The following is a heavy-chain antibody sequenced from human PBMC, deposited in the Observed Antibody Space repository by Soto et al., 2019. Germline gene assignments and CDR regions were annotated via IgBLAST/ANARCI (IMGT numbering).Heavy chain of an antibody. CDR1: GFPFTSYA. V-gene: IGHV3-23*01. J-gene: IGHJ4*02. CDR2: ISGSGGST. D-gene: IGHD2-15*01. CDR3: AKGTVVVVAATVGPTGH. Sequence: PGGSLRLSFASSGFPFTSYAMSWVRQAPGKGLEWVSAISGSGGSTYYADSVKGRFTISRDNSKNTLYLQMNSLRAEDTAVYYCAKGTVVVVAATVGPTGHRGQGT.